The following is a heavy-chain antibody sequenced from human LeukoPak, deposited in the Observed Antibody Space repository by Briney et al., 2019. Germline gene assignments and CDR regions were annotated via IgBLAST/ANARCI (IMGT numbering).Heavy chain of an antibody. CDR3: AKPRCSGGSCYFDY. CDR2: IRYDGSNK. CDR1: GFTFSRHN. J-gene: IGHJ4*02. V-gene: IGHV3-30*02. Sequence: GGSLRLSCAASGFTFSRHNMNWVRQAPGKGLEWVAFIRYDGSNKYYADFVKGRFTISRDNSKNTLYLQMNSLRAEDTAVYYCAKPRCSGGSCYFDYWGQGTLVTVSS. D-gene: IGHD2-15*01.